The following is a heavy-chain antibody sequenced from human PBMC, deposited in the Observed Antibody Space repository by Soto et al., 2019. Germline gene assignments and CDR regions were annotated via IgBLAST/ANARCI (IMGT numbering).Heavy chain of an antibody. D-gene: IGHD1-1*01. CDR2: IDPVFGTA. V-gene: IGHV1-69*01. CDR3: AGGSTRTFDL. Sequence: QVQLVQSGAEVKKPGSSVRVSCKASGGAVSSSVFSWLRQAPGQGLEWMGGIDPVFGTANYAQKFQGRFTMTAYESTATGHTELSSLKTEDTAVYYCAGGSTRTFDLWGHGALVTVSS. CDR1: GGAVSSSV. J-gene: IGHJ4*01.